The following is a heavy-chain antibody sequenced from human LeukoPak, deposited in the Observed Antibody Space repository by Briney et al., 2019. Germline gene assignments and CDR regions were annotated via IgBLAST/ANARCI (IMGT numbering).Heavy chain of an antibody. D-gene: IGHD3-22*01. V-gene: IGHV4-59*01. CDR1: GGSISNYY. CDR2: IYYSGST. CDR3: ARGSDYYDSSVFDY. Sequence: SETLSLTCTVSGGSISNYYWNWIRQPPGKGLEWIGYIYYSGSTNYNPSLKSRVTISVDTSKNQFSLKLSSVTAADTAVYYCARGSDYYDSSVFDYWGQGTLVTVSS. J-gene: IGHJ4*02.